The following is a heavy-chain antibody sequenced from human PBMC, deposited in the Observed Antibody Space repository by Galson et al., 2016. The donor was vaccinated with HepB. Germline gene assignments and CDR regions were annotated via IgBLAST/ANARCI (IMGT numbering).Heavy chain of an antibody. V-gene: IGHV4-34*09. D-gene: IGHD6-13*01. CDR2: INHSGIT. CDR1: GASFSGHY. Sequence: TLSLTCAVSGASFSGHYWTWIRQPPRKGLEWIGEINHSGITKYNPSLKSRVTISVDTSKNQFSLKLSSVTAADTAVYYCARSARLAIAAAGLTDYWGQGALVTVSS. CDR3: ARSARLAIAAAGLTDY. J-gene: IGHJ4*02.